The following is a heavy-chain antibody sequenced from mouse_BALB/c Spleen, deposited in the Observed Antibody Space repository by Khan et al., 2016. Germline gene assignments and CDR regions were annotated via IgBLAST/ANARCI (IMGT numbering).Heavy chain of an antibody. CDR2: INPSTGYT. Sequence: QVRLQQSGAELAKPGASVKMSCKASGYTFTSYWMHWVKQSPGQGLEWIGYINPSTGYTEYNQTFKDKATLTADKSSSTAYMQLSSLTSEDSAVYYCADSSGSYWGRGTLVTVSA. CDR1: GYTFTSYW. CDR3: ADSSGSY. D-gene: IGHD3-2*01. J-gene: IGHJ3*01. V-gene: IGHV1-7*01.